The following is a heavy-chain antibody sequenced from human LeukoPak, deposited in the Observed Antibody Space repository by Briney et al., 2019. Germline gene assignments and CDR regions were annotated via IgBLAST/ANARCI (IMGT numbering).Heavy chain of an antibody. Sequence: GASVKVSCKASGYTFTGYYMHWVRQAPGQGLEWMGWINPNSGGTNYAQKFQGRVTMTRDTSISTAYMELSRLRSDDTAVYYRARVGPPIYYGSGSYYPHNDYWGQGTLVTVSS. J-gene: IGHJ4*02. V-gene: IGHV1-2*02. D-gene: IGHD3-10*01. CDR3: ARVGPPIYYGSGSYYPHNDY. CDR1: GYTFTGYY. CDR2: INPNSGGT.